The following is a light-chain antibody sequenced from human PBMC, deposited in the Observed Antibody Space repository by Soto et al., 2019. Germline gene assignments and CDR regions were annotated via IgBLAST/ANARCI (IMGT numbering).Light chain of an antibody. CDR3: QSYDSSLSEGV. V-gene: IGLV1-40*01. Sequence: QSVLTQPPSVSGAPGQRVTISCTGSSSNIGAGYGVHWYQQLPGTAPKLLIYGNSNRPSGVPDRFSGSKSGTSASLAITGLQAEDEADYYCQSYDSSLSEGVFGTGTKVTVL. CDR1: SSNIGAGYG. CDR2: GNS. J-gene: IGLJ1*01.